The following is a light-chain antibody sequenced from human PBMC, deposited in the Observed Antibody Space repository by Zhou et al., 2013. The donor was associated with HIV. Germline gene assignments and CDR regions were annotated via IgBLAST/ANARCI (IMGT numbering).Light chain of an antibody. CDR1: QTINYW. CDR3: QQYNTYPIT. J-gene: IGKJ5*01. V-gene: IGKV1-5*03. Sequence: IQMTQSPSTLSASVGDRVTIACRPSQTINYWLAWYQQRPGKAPKLLISKASSLENGVPLRFSGRKSETEFTLTINSLQPDDFGTYYCQQYNTYPITFGHGTRLEI. CDR2: KAS.